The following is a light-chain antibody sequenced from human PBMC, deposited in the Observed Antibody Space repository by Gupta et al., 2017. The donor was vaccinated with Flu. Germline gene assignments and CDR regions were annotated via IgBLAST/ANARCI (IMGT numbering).Light chain of an antibody. CDR1: SSNIGADYD. CDR3: QSYDSLGGSV. CDR2: GNT. J-gene: IGLJ1*01. Sequence: HSVLPQPPSVSGAPGPRVTISCTGSSSNIGADYDVHWYQQLPGTAPKLLIHGNTNRPSGVPDRFSGSKSGTSASLAITGLQAEDEADYYCQSYDSLGGSVFGTGTKVTVL. V-gene: IGLV1-40*01.